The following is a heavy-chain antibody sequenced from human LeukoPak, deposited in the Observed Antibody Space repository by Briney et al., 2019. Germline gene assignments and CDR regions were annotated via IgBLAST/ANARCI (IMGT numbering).Heavy chain of an antibody. CDR2: IIPIFGTA. CDR3: ARTMYSSGWFFDY. J-gene: IGHJ4*02. CDR1: GGTFSRYA. V-gene: IGHV1-69*05. D-gene: IGHD6-19*01. Sequence: SVKVSCKASGGTFSRYAISWVRQAPGQGLEWMGGIIPIFGTANYAQKFQGRVTITTDESTSTAYMELSSLRSEDTAVYYCARTMYSSGWFFDYWGQGTLVTVSS.